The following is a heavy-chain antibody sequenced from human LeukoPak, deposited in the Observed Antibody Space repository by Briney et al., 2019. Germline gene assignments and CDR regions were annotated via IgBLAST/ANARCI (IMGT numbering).Heavy chain of an antibody. Sequence: SETLSLTCTVSGGSISSYYWSWIRQPPGKGLEWIGYIYYSGSTNYNPSLKSRVTISVDTSKNQFSLKLSSVTAADTAVYYCAREGYYDFWSGYYYYYGVDVWGQGTTVTVSS. CDR2: IYYSGST. J-gene: IGHJ6*02. CDR1: GGSISSYY. CDR3: AREGYYDFWSGYYYYYGVDV. D-gene: IGHD3-3*01. V-gene: IGHV4-59*01.